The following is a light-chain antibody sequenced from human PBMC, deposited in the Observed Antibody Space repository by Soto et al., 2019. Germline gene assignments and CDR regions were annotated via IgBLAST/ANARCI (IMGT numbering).Light chain of an antibody. V-gene: IGLV2-14*01. CDR2: DVS. Sequence: QSVLTQPASVSGSPGQSIPISCTGTSSDVGGYNYVSWYQQHPGKAPKLMIYDVSNRPSGVSNRFSGSKSGNTASLTISGLQAEDEADYYCSSYTSSSTHAVFGGGTQLTVL. CDR1: SSDVGGYNY. CDR3: SSYTSSSTHAV. J-gene: IGLJ7*01.